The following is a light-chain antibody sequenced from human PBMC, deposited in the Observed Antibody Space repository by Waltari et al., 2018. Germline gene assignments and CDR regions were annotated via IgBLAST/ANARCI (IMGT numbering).Light chain of an antibody. V-gene: IGLV2-14*01. Sequence: QSALTQPASVSGSLGQSITISCLGTNNDIGNYNYVSWYQQFPGAAPRLIIYEVSNRPSRISSRFSGSKSGMTASLTISGLQADDEATYYCCSHTNIGTWVFGGGTTLTVL. CDR3: CSHTNIGTWV. CDR1: NNDIGNYNY. CDR2: EVS. J-gene: IGLJ3*02.